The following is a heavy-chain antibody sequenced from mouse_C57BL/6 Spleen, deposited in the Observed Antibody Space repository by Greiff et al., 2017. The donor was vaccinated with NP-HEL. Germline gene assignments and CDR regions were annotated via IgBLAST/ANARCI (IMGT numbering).Heavy chain of an antibody. V-gene: IGHV1-74*01. CDR1: GYTFTSYW. J-gene: IGHJ4*01. CDR3: ATADYCNLRGNYDCAMDY. CDR2: IHPADSDT. D-gene: IGHD2-1*01. Sequence: QVQLQQPGAELVKPGASVKVSCKASGYTFTSYWMHWVKQRPGQGLEWIGRIHPADSDTNYNQKFKGKATLTVDKSSSTAYMQLSSLTSEDSAVYYCATADYCNLRGNYDCAMDYWGQGTSVTVSS.